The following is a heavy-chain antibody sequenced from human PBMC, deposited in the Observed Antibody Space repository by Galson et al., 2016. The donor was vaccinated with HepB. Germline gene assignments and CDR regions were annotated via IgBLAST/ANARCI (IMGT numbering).Heavy chain of an antibody. Sequence: SVKVSCKASGGTFSTYTISWVRQAPGQGLEWMGGIIPIFGTANYAQKFQDRVTITADESTSTAYMELSSLRSEDTAVYYCARSYGSSGYYYERHAFDIWGQGTMVTVSS. CDR1: GGTFSTYT. J-gene: IGHJ3*02. D-gene: IGHD3-22*01. V-gene: IGHV1-69*13. CDR3: ARSYGSSGYYYERHAFDI. CDR2: IIPIFGTA.